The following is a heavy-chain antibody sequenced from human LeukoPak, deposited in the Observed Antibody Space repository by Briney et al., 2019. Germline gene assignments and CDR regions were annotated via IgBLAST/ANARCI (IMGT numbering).Heavy chain of an antibody. J-gene: IGHJ5*02. CDR1: GGSISSYY. CDR2: IYTSGST. D-gene: IGHD3-10*01. Sequence: SETLSLTCTVSGGSISSYYWSWIRQPAGKGLEWIGRIYTSGSTNYNPSLKSRVTMSVDTSKNQFSLKLSSVTAADTAVYYCARVSVLWFGELPFDPWGQGTLVTVSS. V-gene: IGHV4-4*07. CDR3: ARVSVLWFGELPFDP.